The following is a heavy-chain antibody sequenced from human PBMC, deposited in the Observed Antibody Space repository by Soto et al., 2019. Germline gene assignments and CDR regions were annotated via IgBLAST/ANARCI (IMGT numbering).Heavy chain of an antibody. CDR1: GYTFTKYG. CDR3: SRARYCTSPSCYNHYYYGMDI. V-gene: IGHV1-18*04. J-gene: IGHJ6*02. D-gene: IGHD2-2*02. Sequence: QEQLVQSGGEVKKPGASVRVSCKASGYTFTKYGINWVRQAPGQGLEWMGWIGVYNGKTNYARKLQGRVIMTADTSASTAYMELRSLRSDDTAVYYCSRARYCTSPSCYNHYYYGMDIWGQGTTVSVSS. CDR2: IGVYNGKT.